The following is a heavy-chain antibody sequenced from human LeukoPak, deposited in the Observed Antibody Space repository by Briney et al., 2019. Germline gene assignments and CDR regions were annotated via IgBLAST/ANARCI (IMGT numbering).Heavy chain of an antibody. D-gene: IGHD6-13*01. J-gene: IGHJ4*02. V-gene: IGHV3-9*03. CDR1: GFTFDDYA. Sequence: GGSLRLSCASCGFTFDDYAMHWVRQAPGKGLEWVSGISWDSTNIGYADSVKGRFTISRDNAKNSLYLQMHSLRAEDMALYYCAKAFSAPSSSPVDYWGQGTLVTVSS. CDR3: AKAFSAPSSSPVDY. CDR2: ISWDSTNI.